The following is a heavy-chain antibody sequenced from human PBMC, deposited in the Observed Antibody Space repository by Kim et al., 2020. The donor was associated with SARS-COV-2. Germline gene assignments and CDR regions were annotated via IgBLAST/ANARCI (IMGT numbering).Heavy chain of an antibody. CDR1: GLTFRNHE. V-gene: IGHV3-48*03. CDR3: ATRPPSDQIWGVHDY. CDR2: ISTSGTTI. Sequence: GGSLRLSCVASGLTFRNHEMNWVRQAPGKGLEWVSTISTSGTTIYYADSVRGRFFISRDNAKNSLYLQMTALRADDTALYFFATRPPSDQIWGVHDYWGQGTLVTVSS. D-gene: IGHD3-16*01. J-gene: IGHJ4*02.